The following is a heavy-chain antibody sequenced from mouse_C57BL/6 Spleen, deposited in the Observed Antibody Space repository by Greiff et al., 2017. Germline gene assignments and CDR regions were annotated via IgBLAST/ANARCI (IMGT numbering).Heavy chain of an antibody. CDR1: GYAFSSSW. J-gene: IGHJ1*03. CDR3: ARPTVVEPYWYFDV. D-gene: IGHD1-1*01. V-gene: IGHV1-82*01. CDR2: IYPGDGDT. Sequence: QVQLQQSGPELVKPGASVKIFCKASGYAFSSSWMNWVKQRPGKGLEWIGRIYPGDGDTNYNGKFKGKATLTADKSSSTAYMQLSSLTSEDSAVYICARPTVVEPYWYFDVWGTGATVTVSS.